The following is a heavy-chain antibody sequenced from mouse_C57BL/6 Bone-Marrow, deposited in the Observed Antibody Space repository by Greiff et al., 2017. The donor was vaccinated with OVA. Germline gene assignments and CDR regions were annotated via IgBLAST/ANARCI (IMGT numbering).Heavy chain of an antibody. D-gene: IGHD1-1*01. V-gene: IGHV1-26*01. CDR2: INPNNGGT. CDR1: GYTFTDYY. CDR3: ARWDTTVGY. Sequence: EVQLQQSGPELVKPGASVKISCKASGYTFTDYYMNWVKQSHGKSLEWIGDINPNNGGTSYNQKFKGKATLTVDKSSSTAYMELRSLTSEDSAVYYCARWDTTVGYWGQGTSVTVSS. J-gene: IGHJ4*01.